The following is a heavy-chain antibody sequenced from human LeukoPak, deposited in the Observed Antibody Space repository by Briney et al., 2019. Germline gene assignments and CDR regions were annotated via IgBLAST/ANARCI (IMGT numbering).Heavy chain of an antibody. V-gene: IGHV3-53*01. J-gene: IGHJ6*02. CDR2: IYSGGST. CDR3: ARDIVVVVAAYYYYYGMDV. D-gene: IGHD2-15*01. CDR1: GFTVSSNY. Sequence: PGGSPRLSCAASGFTVSSNYMSWVRQAPGKGLEWVSVIYSGGSTYYADSVKGRFTISRDNSKNTLYLQMNSLRAEDTAVYYCARDIVVVVAAYYYYYGMDVWGQGTTVTVSS.